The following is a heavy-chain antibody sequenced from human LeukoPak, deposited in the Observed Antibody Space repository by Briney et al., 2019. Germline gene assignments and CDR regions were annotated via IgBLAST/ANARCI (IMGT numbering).Heavy chain of an antibody. CDR2: ISSSGSTL. V-gene: IGHV3-48*03. CDR3: ARGGPVDY. J-gene: IGHJ4*02. CDR1: GFTFSSYE. D-gene: IGHD2-2*01. Sequence: GGSLRLSCAASGFTFSSYEMNWVRQAPGKGLEWVSYISSSGSTLYYADSVKGRFTISRDNAKNSLYLQMNSLRAEDTAVYYCARGGPVDYWGQGTLVTVSS.